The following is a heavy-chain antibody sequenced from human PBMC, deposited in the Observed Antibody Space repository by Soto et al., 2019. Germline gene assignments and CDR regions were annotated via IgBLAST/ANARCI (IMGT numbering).Heavy chain of an antibody. V-gene: IGHV3-33*06. CDR1: GFTFSSYG. D-gene: IGHD2-15*01. Sequence: PGGSLRLSCAASGFTFSSYGMHWVRQAPGKGLEWVAVIWYDGSNKYYADSVKGRFTISRDNSKNTLYLQMNSLRAEDTAVYYCAKPYCSGGSCLYYFDYWGQGTLVTVSS. J-gene: IGHJ4*02. CDR3: AKPYCSGGSCLYYFDY. CDR2: IWYDGSNK.